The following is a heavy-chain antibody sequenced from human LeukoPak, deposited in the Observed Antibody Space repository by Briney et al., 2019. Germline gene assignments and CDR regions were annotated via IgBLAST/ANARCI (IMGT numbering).Heavy chain of an antibody. J-gene: IGHJ4*02. D-gene: IGHD3-10*01. Sequence: GGSLRLSCAASGFTFSNYAMHWVRQAPGMGLEWVAVISFDGTNKYYANSVQGRFTISRDNSKNTLYLQMNSLRAEDTALYYCARDMYDNGWSSFDYWGQGTLVTVSS. V-gene: IGHV3-30-3*01. CDR1: GFTFSNYA. CDR3: ARDMYDNGWSSFDY. CDR2: ISFDGTNK.